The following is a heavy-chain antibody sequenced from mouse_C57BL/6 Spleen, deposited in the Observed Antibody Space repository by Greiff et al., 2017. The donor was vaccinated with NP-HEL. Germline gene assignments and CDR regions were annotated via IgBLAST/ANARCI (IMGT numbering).Heavy chain of an antibody. V-gene: IGHV1-69*01. CDR2: IDPSDSYT. CDR3: ARMGYSYWYFDV. D-gene: IGHD2-3*01. J-gene: IGHJ1*03. CDR1: GYTFTSYW. Sequence: QVQLQQSGAELVMPGASVKLSCKASGYTFTSYWMHWVKQRPGQGLEWIGEIDPSDSYTNYNQKFKGKSTLTVDKSSSTAYMQLSSLTSEDSAVYYCARMGYSYWYFDVWGTGTTVTVSS.